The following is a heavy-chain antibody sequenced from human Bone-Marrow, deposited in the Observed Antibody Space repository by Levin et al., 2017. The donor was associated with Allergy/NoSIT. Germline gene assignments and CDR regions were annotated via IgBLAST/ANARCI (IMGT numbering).Heavy chain of an antibody. Sequence: GESLKISCAASGFNFIDAWMSWVRQAPGKGLEWVGRIKSKGSGETTDYATPVRGRFTISRDDSKNTLHLQMNSLKIEDTAIYYCAWDGSVHLFNRWGQGTLVTVSP. V-gene: IGHV3-15*01. CDR3: AWDGSVHLFNR. D-gene: IGHD6-25*01. J-gene: IGHJ5*02. CDR2: IKSKGSGETT. CDR1: GFNFIDAW.